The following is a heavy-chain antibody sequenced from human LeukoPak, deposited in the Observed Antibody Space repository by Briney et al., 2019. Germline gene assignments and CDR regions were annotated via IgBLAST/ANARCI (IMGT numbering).Heavy chain of an antibody. CDR3: ARDLDYGSGSFSN. CDR2: INPDSGGT. V-gene: IGHV1-2*02. J-gene: IGHJ4*02. Sequence: ASVKVSCKASGYAFTDFYIHWVRQAPGQGLEWMGWINPDSGGTTYAQKFQGRVTMTTDTSISTAYLELNGLRSDDTAVYYCARDLDYGSGSFSNWGQGAIVTVSS. CDR1: GYAFTDFY. D-gene: IGHD3-10*01.